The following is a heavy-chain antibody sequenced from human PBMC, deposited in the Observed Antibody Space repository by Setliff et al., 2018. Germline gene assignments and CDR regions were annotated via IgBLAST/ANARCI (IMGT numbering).Heavy chain of an antibody. CDR3: ARDHIYRGGSWYDYFDS. J-gene: IGHJ4*02. CDR2: IKHDGSEK. Sequence: LRLSCTSSGFTFSTYWMSWVRQAPGKGLEWVANIKHDGSEKDYVDSVKGCFTISRDNAENSLYLQMNSLRAEDTAVYYCARDHIYRGGSWYDYFDSWGQGTLVTVSS. V-gene: IGHV3-7*01. CDR1: GFTFSTYW. D-gene: IGHD2-15*01.